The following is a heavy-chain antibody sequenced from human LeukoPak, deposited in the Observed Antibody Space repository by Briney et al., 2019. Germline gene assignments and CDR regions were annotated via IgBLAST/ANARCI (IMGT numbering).Heavy chain of an antibody. CDR3: ARWLQFDYYFDY. CDR2: INHSRST. J-gene: IGHJ4*02. CDR1: GGSFSGYY. V-gene: IGHV4-34*01. D-gene: IGHD5-24*01. Sequence: SETLSLTCAVYGGSFSGYYWSWIRQPPGKGLEWIGEINHSRSTNYNPSLKSRVTISVDTSKNQFSLKLSSVTAADTAVYYCARWLQFDYYFDYWGQGTLVTVSS.